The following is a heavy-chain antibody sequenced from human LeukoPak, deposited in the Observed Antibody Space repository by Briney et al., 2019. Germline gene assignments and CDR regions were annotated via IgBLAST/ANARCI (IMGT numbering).Heavy chain of an antibody. Sequence: ASVKVSCKASGYTFTSCDINWVRQATGRGLEWMGWMNPNSGNTGYAQKFQGRVTMTRNTSISTAYMELSSLRSEDTAVYYCARGSRLRTITDYYYMDVWGKGTTVTVSS. CDR2: MNPNSGNT. J-gene: IGHJ6*03. V-gene: IGHV1-8*01. CDR3: ARGSRLRTITDYYYMDV. D-gene: IGHD1-20*01. CDR1: GYTFTSCD.